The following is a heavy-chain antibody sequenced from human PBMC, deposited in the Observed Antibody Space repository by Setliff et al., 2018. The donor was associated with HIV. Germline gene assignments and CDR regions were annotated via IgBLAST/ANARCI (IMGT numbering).Heavy chain of an antibody. CDR2: INQSGST. CDR1: GGSFSDYY. CDR3: ARAKGRFGSRSYPYNFFDP. J-gene: IGHJ5*02. Sequence: SETLSLTCAVYGGSFSDYYWSWIRQSPGKGLEWIGEINQSGSTNYNPSLKSRLTMSVDTSKNQFSLKLSSVTAADTSTYYCARAKGRFGSRSYPYNFFDPWGQGTLVTVSS. V-gene: IGHV4-34*01. D-gene: IGHD3-10*01.